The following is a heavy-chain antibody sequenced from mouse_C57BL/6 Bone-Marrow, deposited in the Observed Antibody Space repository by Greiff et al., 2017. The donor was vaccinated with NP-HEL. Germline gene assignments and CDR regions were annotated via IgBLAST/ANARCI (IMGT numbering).Heavy chain of an antibody. Sequence: EVQVVESGPELVKPGASVKMSCKASGYTFTDYNMHWVKQSLGKSLEWIGYINPNNGGTSYNQKFKGKATLTVNKSSSTAYMELRSLTSEDSAVYYCARITTLWDYWGQGTSVTVSS. CDR1: GYTFTDYN. D-gene: IGHD1-1*01. CDR2: INPNNGGT. CDR3: ARITTLWDY. V-gene: IGHV1-22*01. J-gene: IGHJ4*01.